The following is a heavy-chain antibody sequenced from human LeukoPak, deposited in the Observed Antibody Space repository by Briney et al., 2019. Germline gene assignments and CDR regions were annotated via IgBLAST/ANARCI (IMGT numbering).Heavy chain of an antibody. CDR3: ARANAYDSSGYYEDYYYMDV. V-gene: IGHV4-30-2*01. Sequence: PSQTLSLTCAVSGGSISSGGYSWSWIRQPPGKGLEWIGYIYHSGSTYYNPSLKSRVTISVDTSKNQFSLKLSSVTAADTAVYYCARANAYDSSGYYEDYYYMDVWGKGTTVTVSS. CDR1: GGSISSGGYS. J-gene: IGHJ6*03. D-gene: IGHD3-22*01. CDR2: IYHSGST.